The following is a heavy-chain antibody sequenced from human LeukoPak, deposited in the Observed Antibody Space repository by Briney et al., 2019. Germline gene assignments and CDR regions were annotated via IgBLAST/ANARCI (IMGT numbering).Heavy chain of an antibody. D-gene: IGHD3-16*02. CDR2: IKPDGTEK. Sequence: GGSLRLSCAASGFTFTDSWMSWVRQPPGKGLEWVVNIKPDGTEKYYVDSLKGRFTVSRDNAKNSLYLQMSSLRAEDTAVYYCARVRYGNYFDYWSQGTLVTVSS. J-gene: IGHJ4*02. CDR3: ARVRYGNYFDY. CDR1: GFTFTDSW. V-gene: IGHV3-7*04.